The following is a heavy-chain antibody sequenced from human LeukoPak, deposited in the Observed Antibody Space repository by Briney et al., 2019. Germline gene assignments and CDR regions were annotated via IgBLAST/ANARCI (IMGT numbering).Heavy chain of an antibody. D-gene: IGHD3-22*01. Sequence: ASVKVSCKASGYTFTSYYMHWVRQAPGQGLEWMGIINPSGGSTSYAQKFQGRVTMTRDMSTSTVYMELSSLRSEDTAVYYCARDSMIVVVGNYWGQGTLVTVSS. CDR3: ARDSMIVVVGNY. V-gene: IGHV1-46*01. CDR2: INPSGGST. J-gene: IGHJ4*02. CDR1: GYTFTSYY.